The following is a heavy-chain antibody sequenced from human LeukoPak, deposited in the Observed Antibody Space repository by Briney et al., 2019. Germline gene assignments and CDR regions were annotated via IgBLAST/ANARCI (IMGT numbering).Heavy chain of an antibody. CDR2: INNDGSDT. Sequence: GGSLRLSCAASGFTFSNFWMHWVRQGPGKGLVWVSRINNDGSDTTYADSVKGRFTISRDNAKNTVYLQMNSLRAEDTAVYYCARDQLYSNYYWGQGTLVTVSS. D-gene: IGHD4-11*01. CDR1: GFTFSNFW. J-gene: IGHJ4*02. V-gene: IGHV3-74*01. CDR3: ARDQLYSNYY.